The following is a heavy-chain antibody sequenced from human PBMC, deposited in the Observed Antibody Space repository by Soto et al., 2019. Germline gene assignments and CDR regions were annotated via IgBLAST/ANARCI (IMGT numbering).Heavy chain of an antibody. Sequence: SETLSLTCTVSGGSISSSSNYYWGWIRQPPGKGLEWIGSIYYSGNTYYNPSLKSRVTLSVDTSKNQFSLNLSSVTAADTAVYYCVTTAAYRSGTSCYDFDYWGQGTLVTVSS. CDR3: VTTAAYRSGTSCYDFDY. J-gene: IGHJ4*02. D-gene: IGHD2-2*01. CDR1: GGSISSSSNYY. CDR2: IYYSGNT. V-gene: IGHV4-39*01.